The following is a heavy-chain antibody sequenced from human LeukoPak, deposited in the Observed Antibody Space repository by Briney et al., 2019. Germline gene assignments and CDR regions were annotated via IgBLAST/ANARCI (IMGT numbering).Heavy chain of an antibody. V-gene: IGHV3-53*01. D-gene: IGHD2-15*01. Sequence: GGSLRLSCAASGFTVSSYYMSWVRQAPGKGLELVSVIYSGGSTYYTDSVKGRFTISRDNSKNTLYLQMNSLRAEDTAVYYCARATYCSGGSCYAFDPWGQGILVTVSS. J-gene: IGHJ5*02. CDR1: GFTVSSYY. CDR2: IYSGGST. CDR3: ARATYCSGGSCYAFDP.